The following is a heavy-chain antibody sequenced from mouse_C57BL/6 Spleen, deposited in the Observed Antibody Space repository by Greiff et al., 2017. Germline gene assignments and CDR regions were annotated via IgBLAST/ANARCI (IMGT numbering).Heavy chain of an antibody. V-gene: IGHV1-64*01. D-gene: IGHD2-4*01. CDR3: AREGDYDGFDY. J-gene: IGHJ2*01. CDR1: GYTFTSYW. Sequence: QVQLQQPGAELVKPGASVKLSCKASGYTFTSYWMHWVKQRPGQGLEWIGMIHPNSGSTNYNEKFKSKATLTVDKSSSTAYMQLSRLTSEDSAVYYCAREGDYDGFDYWGQGTTLTVSS. CDR2: IHPNSGST.